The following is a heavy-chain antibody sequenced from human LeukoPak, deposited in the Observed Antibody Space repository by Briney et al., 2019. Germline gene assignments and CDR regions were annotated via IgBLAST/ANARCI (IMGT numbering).Heavy chain of an antibody. CDR3: AGARQWLGRGFDY. D-gene: IGHD6-19*01. CDR1: GFTFSTYE. J-gene: IGHJ4*02. CDR2: ISSSGHTI. V-gene: IGHV3-48*03. Sequence: PGGSLRLSCAASGFTFSTYEMNWVRQAPGKGLEWVSYISSSGHTIYYADSVKGRFTISRDNAKNSLYLQMDSLRAEDTAVYYCAGARQWLGRGFDYWGQGTLVTVSS.